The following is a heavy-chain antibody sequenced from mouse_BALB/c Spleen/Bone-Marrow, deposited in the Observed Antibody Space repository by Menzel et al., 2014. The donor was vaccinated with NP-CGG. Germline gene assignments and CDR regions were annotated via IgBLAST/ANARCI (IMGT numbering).Heavy chain of an antibody. Sequence: VQLKESGAEPVKPGASVKLSCTASGFNIKDTYMHWVKQRPEQGLEWIGRIDPANGKTKYDPKFQGKATITADTSSNTAYLQLSSLTSEDTAVYYYARGHGYYVGYYFDNWGQGTTLTVSS. V-gene: IGHV14-3*02. CDR1: GFNIKDTY. CDR2: IDPANGKT. D-gene: IGHD2-3*01. J-gene: IGHJ2*01. CDR3: ARGHGYYVGYYFDN.